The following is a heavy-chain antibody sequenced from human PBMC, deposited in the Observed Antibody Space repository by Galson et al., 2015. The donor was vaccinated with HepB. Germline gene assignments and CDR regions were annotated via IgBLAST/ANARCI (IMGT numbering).Heavy chain of an antibody. CDR3: LIAVAAPYYYYMDV. CDR2: VDPEDGET. V-gene: IGHV1-69-2*01. D-gene: IGHD6-19*01. Sequence: VKVSCKVSGYTFTDYYMHWVQQAPGKGLEWMGLVDPEDGETIYAEKFQGRVTITADTSTDTAYMELSSLRSEDTAVYYCLIAVAAPYYYYMDVWGKGTTVTVSS. CDR1: GYTFTDYY. J-gene: IGHJ6*03.